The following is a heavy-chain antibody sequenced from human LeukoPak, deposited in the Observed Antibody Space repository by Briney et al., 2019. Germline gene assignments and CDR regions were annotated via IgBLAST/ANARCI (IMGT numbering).Heavy chain of an antibody. Sequence: GGSLRLSFAASGFTFSSYSMNWVRQAPGKGLEWVSYISSSSSTIYYADSVKGRFTISRDNAKNSLYLQMNSLRAEDTAVYYCARDHPSPYYDSSGYYYYYYYMDVWGKGTTVTVSS. J-gene: IGHJ6*03. V-gene: IGHV3-48*04. CDR2: ISSSSSTI. CDR1: GFTFSSYS. D-gene: IGHD3-22*01. CDR3: ARDHPSPYYDSSGYYYYYYYMDV.